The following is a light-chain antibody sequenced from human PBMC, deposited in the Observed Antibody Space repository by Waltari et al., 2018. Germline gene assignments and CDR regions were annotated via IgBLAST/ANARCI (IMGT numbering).Light chain of an antibody. Sequence: DIQMTQSPPTLSASVGDRVTITCRASQSFGNWLAWYQQKPGEAPKLLIYQASILESGVPSRFSGSGSGTEFTLTISSLQPGDSGTYYCQDYDGNFYTSGQGTRGAKLYSYTFGQGTKLEIK. CDR3: QDYDGNFYTSGQGTRGAKLYSYT. J-gene: IGKJ2*01. CDR1: QSFGNW. CDR2: QAS. V-gene: IGKV1-5*03.